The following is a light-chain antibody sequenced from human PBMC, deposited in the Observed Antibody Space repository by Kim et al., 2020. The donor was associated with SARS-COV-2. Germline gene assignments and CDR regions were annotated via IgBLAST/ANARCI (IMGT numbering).Light chain of an antibody. V-gene: IGKV1-27*01. CDR1: QGICNI. CDR2: AAS. CDR3: QKYNSAPRT. J-gene: IGKJ1*01. Sequence: AAVGEKVTITCRARQGICNILAWYQRIPVKVPQILIYAASPLQTGVTSRVSGGGSGTEFTLTISSLQTEDVATYYCQKYNSAPRTFGPGTKVDIK.